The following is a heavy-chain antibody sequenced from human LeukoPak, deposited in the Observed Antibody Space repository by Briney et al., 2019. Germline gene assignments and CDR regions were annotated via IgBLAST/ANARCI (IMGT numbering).Heavy chain of an antibody. CDR2: ITSKSGGT. CDR3: ARWQPVVVPAGDLYY. D-gene: IGHD2-2*01. J-gene: IGHJ4*02. V-gene: IGHV1-2*02. Sequence: ASVKLSHKASGYTFTGYYMHWVRQAPGQGLEWMGRITSKSGGTNYAQNFQRRVPMPRDTSLSPPYMELNRLRSDDTAVYYCARWQPVVVPAGDLYYWGQGTLVTVSS. CDR1: GYTFTGYY.